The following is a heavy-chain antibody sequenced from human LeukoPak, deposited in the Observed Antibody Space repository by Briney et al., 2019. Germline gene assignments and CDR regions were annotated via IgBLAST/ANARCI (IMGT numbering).Heavy chain of an antibody. J-gene: IGHJ4*02. Sequence: EASVKVSCKASGYTFTGYYMHWVRQAPGQGLEWMGWINPNSGGTNYAQKFQGRVTMTRDTSISTAYMELSRLRSDGTAVYYCARDTRPSSWYLYWGQGTLVTVSS. CDR1: GYTFTGYY. D-gene: IGHD6-13*01. CDR2: INPNSGGT. V-gene: IGHV1-2*02. CDR3: ARDTRPSSWYLY.